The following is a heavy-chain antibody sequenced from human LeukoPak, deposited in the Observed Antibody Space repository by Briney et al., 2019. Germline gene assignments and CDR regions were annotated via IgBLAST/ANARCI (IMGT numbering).Heavy chain of an antibody. Sequence: GGSLRLSCAASGFTFSSYGMHWVRQAPGKGLEWVAFIRYDGSNKYYADSVKGRITISRDNSKNTLYLQMNSLRAEDTAVYYCAKDGALLWFGELYHFDYWGQGTLVTVSS. V-gene: IGHV3-30*02. D-gene: IGHD3-10*01. J-gene: IGHJ4*02. CDR2: IRYDGSNK. CDR3: AKDGALLWFGELYHFDY. CDR1: GFTFSSYG.